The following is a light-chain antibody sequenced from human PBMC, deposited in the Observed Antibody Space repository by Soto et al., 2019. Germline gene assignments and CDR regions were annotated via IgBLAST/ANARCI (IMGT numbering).Light chain of an antibody. J-gene: IGKJ4*01. V-gene: IGKV1-12*01. CDR3: QQTTSFPLT. CDR1: QGSSSW. CDR2: AAS. Sequence: DIQMTQSPSFVSASVGDRVTITCRASQGSSSWLAWYQHKPGRAPKLLIHAASSLESGVPSRFSGSGSGTDFTLIISSLQPEDFATYYCQQTTSFPLTFGGGTKVEIK.